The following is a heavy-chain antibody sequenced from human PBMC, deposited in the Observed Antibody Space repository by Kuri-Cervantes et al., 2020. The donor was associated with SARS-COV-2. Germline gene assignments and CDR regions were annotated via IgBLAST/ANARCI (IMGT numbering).Heavy chain of an antibody. CDR3: ATGPPYYDPSNWFDP. D-gene: IGHD3-3*01. V-gene: IGHV1-8*02. Sequence: ASVKVSCKASGYTFTSYDINWVRQATGQGLEWMGWMNPNSGNTGYAQKFQGRVTMTRNTSISTAYMELSSLGSEDTAVYYCATGPPYYDPSNWFDPWGQGTLVTVSS. CDR2: MNPNSGNT. CDR1: GYTFTSYD. J-gene: IGHJ5*02.